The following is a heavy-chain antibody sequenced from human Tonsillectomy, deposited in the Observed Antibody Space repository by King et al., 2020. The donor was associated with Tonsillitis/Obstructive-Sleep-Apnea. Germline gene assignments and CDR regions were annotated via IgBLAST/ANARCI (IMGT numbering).Heavy chain of an antibody. V-gene: IGHV4-34*01. CDR3: ARHHDYGDYLGY. D-gene: IGHD4-17*01. Sequence: VQLQQWGAGLLKPSETLSLTCAVYGGSFSGYYWSWIRQPPGKGLEWIGEINHSGSTNYNPALKSRVTISVDTSKNQFSLGLSSVTAADTAVYYCARHHDYGDYLGYWGQGTLVTVSS. CDR1: GGSFSGYY. CDR2: INHSGST. J-gene: IGHJ4*02.